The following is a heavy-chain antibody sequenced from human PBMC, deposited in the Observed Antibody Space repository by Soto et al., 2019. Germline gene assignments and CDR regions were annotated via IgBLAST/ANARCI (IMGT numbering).Heavy chain of an antibody. J-gene: IGHJ4*02. CDR1: GFTVSSNY. CDR3: ARSNYDILTGYSGPADY. V-gene: IGHV3-53*01. Sequence: GGSLRLSCAASGFTVSSNYMSWVRQAPGKGLEWVSVIYSGGSTYYADSVKGRFTISRDNSKNTLYLQMNSLRAEGTAVYYCARSNYDILTGYSGPADYWGQGTLVTVSS. D-gene: IGHD3-9*01. CDR2: IYSGGST.